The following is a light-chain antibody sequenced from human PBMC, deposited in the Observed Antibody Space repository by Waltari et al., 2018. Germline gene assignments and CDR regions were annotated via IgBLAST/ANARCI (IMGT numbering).Light chain of an antibody. V-gene: IGKV3-20*01. J-gene: IGKJ2*01. CDR1: QSLTKRY. Sequence: VLTQSPGTLSLSPGESATLSCRASQSLTKRYLAWYQQKPGQAPRLVIYGASSRAAGIPDRFSGSGSGTDFTLTISRLEPEDFAVYYRQQYGSSIMYTFGQGTKLEIK. CDR2: GAS. CDR3: QQYGSSIMYT.